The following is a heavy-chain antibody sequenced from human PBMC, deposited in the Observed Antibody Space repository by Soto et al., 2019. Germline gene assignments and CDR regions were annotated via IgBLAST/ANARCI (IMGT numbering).Heavy chain of an antibody. CDR1: GFTFSSYG. D-gene: IGHD3-3*01. J-gene: IGHJ6*02. V-gene: IGHV3-33*01. CDR3: AREGEGHYDFWSGYYLSYYYYGMDV. CDR2: IWYDGSNK. Sequence: GGSLRLSCAASGFTFSSYGMHWVRQAPGKGLEWVAVIWYDGSNKYYADSVKGRFTISRDNSKNTLYLQMNSLRAEDTAVYYCAREGEGHYDFWSGYYLSYYYYGMDVWGQGTTVTVSS.